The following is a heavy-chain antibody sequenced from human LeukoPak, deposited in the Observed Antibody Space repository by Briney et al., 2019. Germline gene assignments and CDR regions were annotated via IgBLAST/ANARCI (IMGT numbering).Heavy chain of an antibody. V-gene: IGHV4-59*08. Sequence: SETLSLTCTVSGGSISSYYWSWIRQPPGKGPEWIGYIYYSGSTNYNPSLKSRVTISVDTSKNQFSLKLSSVTAADTAVYYCARAVAGTYFDYWGQGTLVTVSS. D-gene: IGHD6-19*01. CDR1: GGSISSYY. CDR2: IYYSGST. CDR3: ARAVAGTYFDY. J-gene: IGHJ4*02.